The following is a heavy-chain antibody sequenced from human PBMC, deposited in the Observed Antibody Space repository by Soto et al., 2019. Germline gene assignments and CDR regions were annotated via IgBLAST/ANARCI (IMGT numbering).Heavy chain of an antibody. CDR3: ARMASFGSLNWFDP. CDR1: GYTFTNKD. Sequence: ASVKVSRKASGYTFTNKDVTRGRQATGQGLEWMGWTNPGSGDTGYAQKFQGRVTMTRDISIDTAYMELSSLRSEDTAIYYCARMASFGSLNWFDPWGQGTLVTVSS. CDR2: TNPGSGDT. D-gene: IGHD5-18*01. V-gene: IGHV1-8*01. J-gene: IGHJ5*01.